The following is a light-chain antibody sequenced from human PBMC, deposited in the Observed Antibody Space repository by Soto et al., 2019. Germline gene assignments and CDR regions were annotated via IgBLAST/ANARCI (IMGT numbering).Light chain of an antibody. CDR1: QTITNY. J-gene: IGKJ3*01. V-gene: IGKV1-39*01. CDR2: AAS. Sequence: DIQMTQSPSSLSASVGDRVTINCRASQTITNYLIWYQEKPGKAPRLLIYAASNLQSGIPSRFSGSGSGTEFTLTISNLQPEDFATYYCQKTYSTPFTFGPGTKVDI. CDR3: QKTYSTPFT.